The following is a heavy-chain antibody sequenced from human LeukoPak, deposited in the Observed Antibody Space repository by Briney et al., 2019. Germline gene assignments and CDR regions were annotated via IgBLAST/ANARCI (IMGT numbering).Heavy chain of an antibody. V-gene: IGHV5-51*01. CDR3: ARLPTVTTYDY. CDR1: GYRFTTYW. J-gene: IGHJ4*02. Sequence: GEXXXXSCKGSGYRFTTYWIGWVRQMPGKGLEWMGIIYPGDSETRYSPSFQGQVTISADKSITTAYLQWSSLKASDTAMYYCARLPTVTTYDYWGQGTLVTVSS. D-gene: IGHD4-17*01. CDR2: IYPGDSET.